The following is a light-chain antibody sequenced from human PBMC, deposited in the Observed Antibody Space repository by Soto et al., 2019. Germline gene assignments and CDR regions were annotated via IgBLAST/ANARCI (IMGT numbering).Light chain of an antibody. Sequence: EVVTTQAPATLSVSPGEIAALSGGAGERGSSSLAWYQQRPGQAPGLGIYGASARATGIPARFSGSGSGTEFALTISILQSEDFAVYVCQRYKNSPPSTFGQGTRLEIK. V-gene: IGKV3-15*01. CDR3: QRYKNSPPST. CDR2: GAS. CDR1: ERGSSS. J-gene: IGKJ5*01.